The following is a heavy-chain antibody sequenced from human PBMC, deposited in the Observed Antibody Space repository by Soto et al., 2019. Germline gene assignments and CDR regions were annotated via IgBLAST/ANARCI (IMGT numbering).Heavy chain of an antibody. CDR2: IYYSGST. Sequence: SETLSLTCTVSGGSISSSSYYWGWIRQPPGKGLEWIGSIYYSGSTYYNPSLKSRVTISVDTSKNQFSLKLSSVTAADTAVYYCARLDGITGTDPTEYYYYYYYMDVWGKGTTVTVSS. V-gene: IGHV4-39*01. CDR1: GGSISSSSYY. D-gene: IGHD1-20*01. J-gene: IGHJ6*03. CDR3: ARLDGITGTDPTEYYYYYYYMDV.